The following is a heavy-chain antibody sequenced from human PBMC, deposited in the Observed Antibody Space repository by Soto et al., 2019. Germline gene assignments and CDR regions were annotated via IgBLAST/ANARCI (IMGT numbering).Heavy chain of an antibody. CDR1: GFTFEDHG. CDR3: ARDGGVAVAVDASDI. D-gene: IGHD6-19*01. Sequence: EVQLVESGGGVVRPGGSLRLSCAASGFTFEDHGMTWVRQVPGKELEWVAEINWSGSSTSYADSVKGRFTISRDNAKNSLYLQMNSLRAEDTALYFCARDGGVAVAVDASDIWGQGTMVTVSS. CDR2: INWSGSST. J-gene: IGHJ3*02. V-gene: IGHV3-20*04.